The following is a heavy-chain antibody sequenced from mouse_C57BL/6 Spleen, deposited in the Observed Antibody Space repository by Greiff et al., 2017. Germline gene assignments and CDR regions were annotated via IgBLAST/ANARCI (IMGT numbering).Heavy chain of an antibody. CDR3: ARRGYYGSSYGYFDV. J-gene: IGHJ1*03. CDR1: GYTFTSYW. CDR2: IDPSDSYT. V-gene: IGHV1-50*01. D-gene: IGHD1-1*01. Sequence: QVQLQPGAELVKPGASVKLSCKASGYTFTSYWMQWVKQRPGQGLEWIGEIDPSDSYTNYNQKFKGKATLTVDTSSSTAYMQLSSLTSEDSAVYYCARRGYYGSSYGYFDVWGTGTTVTVSS.